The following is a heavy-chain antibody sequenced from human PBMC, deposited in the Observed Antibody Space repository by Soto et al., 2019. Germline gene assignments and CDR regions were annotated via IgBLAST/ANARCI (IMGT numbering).Heavy chain of an antibody. CDR2: INPSGGST. J-gene: IGHJ4*02. V-gene: IGHV1-46*03. Sequence: ASVKVSCKASGYTLTSYYMHWVRQAPGQGLEWMGIINPSGGSTFYTQRFQGRVTMTRDTSTNTAYMELSSLRSEDTAVYYCASRRYSSGYYGFLDHWGQGTLVTVSS. CDR3: ASRRYSSGYYGFLDH. D-gene: IGHD3-22*01. CDR1: GYTLTSYY.